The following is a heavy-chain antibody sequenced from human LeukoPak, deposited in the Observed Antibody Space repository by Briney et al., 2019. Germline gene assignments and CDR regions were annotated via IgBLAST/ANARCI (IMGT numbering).Heavy chain of an antibody. CDR3: AKELPHTN. D-gene: IGHD3-3*01. V-gene: IGHV3-30*18. J-gene: IGHJ4*02. Sequence: GGSLRLSCAASGFTFSSYGMHWVRQAPGKGLEWVAVISYDGSNKYYADSVKGRFTISRDNSKNTLYLQMNSLRAEDTAVYYCAKELPHTNWGQGTLVTVSS. CDR2: ISYDGSNK. CDR1: GFTFSSYG.